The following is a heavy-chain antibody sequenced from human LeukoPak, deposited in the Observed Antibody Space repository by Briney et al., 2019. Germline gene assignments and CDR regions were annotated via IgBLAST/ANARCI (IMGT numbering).Heavy chain of an antibody. CDR1: GGTFTSYT. Sequence: SVKVSCKASGGTFTSYTISWVRQAPGQGLEWMGRIIPILGIANYAQKFQGRVTITADKSTSTAYMELSSLRSEDTAVYYCASPIVVVPAANDYYGMDVWGQGTTVTVSS. CDR3: ASPIVVVPAANDYYGMDV. J-gene: IGHJ6*02. CDR2: IIPILGIA. D-gene: IGHD2-2*01. V-gene: IGHV1-69*02.